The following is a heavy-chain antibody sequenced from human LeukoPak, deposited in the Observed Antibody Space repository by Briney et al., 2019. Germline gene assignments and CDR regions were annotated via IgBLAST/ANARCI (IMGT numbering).Heavy chain of an antibody. CDR1: GFTFSNYN. Sequence: GGSLRLSCAASGFTFSNYNMNWVRQAPGKGLEWVSSISSSSSYIYYADSVKGRFTISRDNAKNSLYLQMHSLRAEDTAVYYCAKAGRGGAITLVRGVKGDYYYMDVWGKGTTVTISS. D-gene: IGHD3-10*01. V-gene: IGHV3-21*04. CDR2: ISSSSSYI. J-gene: IGHJ6*03. CDR3: AKAGRGGAITLVRGVKGDYYYMDV.